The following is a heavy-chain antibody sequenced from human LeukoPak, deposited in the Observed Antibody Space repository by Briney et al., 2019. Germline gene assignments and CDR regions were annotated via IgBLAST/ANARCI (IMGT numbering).Heavy chain of an antibody. CDR2: IYWDDDK. V-gene: IGHV2-5*02. CDR1: GFSLTTSGVG. J-gene: IGHJ4*02. D-gene: IGHD3-9*01. Sequence: SGPTLVNPTQTLTLTCTFSGFSLTTSGVGVGWIRQPPGKALEWLALIYWDDDKRYSPSLKSRLTITKDTSKNQVVLTMTKMGPVDTATYYCAHSPSHYDILTGYYLFDYWGQGTLVTVSS. CDR3: AHSPSHYDILTGYYLFDY.